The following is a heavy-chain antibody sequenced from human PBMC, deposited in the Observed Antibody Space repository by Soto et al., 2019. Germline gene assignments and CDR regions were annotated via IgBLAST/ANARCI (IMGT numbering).Heavy chain of an antibody. V-gene: IGHV1-69*01. D-gene: IGHD3-22*01. CDR1: GGTPSNSA. CDR2: IIPVFGLV. CDR3: AGGRIVVVGSRAYYGMDV. Sequence: QVHLLLQSGAEVKKPGSSVKVSCKASGGTPSNSAISWVRQAPGQGLEWRGGIIPVFGLVKYAQNFQGRVTITADESPNTAYMELSSLRPEDTAGYYCAGGRIVVVGSRAYYGMDVWGQVTTVTVSS. J-gene: IGHJ6*02.